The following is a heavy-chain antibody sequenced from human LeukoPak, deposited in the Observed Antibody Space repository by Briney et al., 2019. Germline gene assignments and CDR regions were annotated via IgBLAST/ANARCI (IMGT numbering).Heavy chain of an antibody. CDR1: GYTFTGYY. Sequence: GASVKVSCKASGYTFTGYYMHWVRQAPGQGLEWMGWINPNSGGTNYAQKFQGRVTMTRDTSISTACMELSRLRSDDTAVYYCARDSSRGNYVWGSYRLDYWGQGTLVTVSS. CDR2: INPNSGGT. V-gene: IGHV1-2*02. D-gene: IGHD3-16*02. CDR3: ARDSSRGNYVWGSYRLDY. J-gene: IGHJ4*02.